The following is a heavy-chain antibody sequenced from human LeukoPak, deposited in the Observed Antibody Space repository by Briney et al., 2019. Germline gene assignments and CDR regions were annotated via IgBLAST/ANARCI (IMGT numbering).Heavy chain of an antibody. J-gene: IGHJ5*02. V-gene: IGHV3-33*01. Sequence: GGSLRLSCAASGFTFSSYGMPWVRQAPGKGLEWVAVIWYDGSNKYYADSVKGRFTISRDNSKNTLYLQMNSLRAEDTAVYYCARERDSRITIFVFDPWGQGTLVTVSS. D-gene: IGHD3-3*01. CDR1: GFTFSSYG. CDR3: ARERDSRITIFVFDP. CDR2: IWYDGSNK.